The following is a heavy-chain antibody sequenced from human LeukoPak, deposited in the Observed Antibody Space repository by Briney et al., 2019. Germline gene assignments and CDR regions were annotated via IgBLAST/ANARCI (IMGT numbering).Heavy chain of an antibody. D-gene: IGHD3-22*01. V-gene: IGHV1-2*06. CDR1: GYTFTGYY. CDR2: INPNSGGT. CDR3: ARYYYDSSGYYKSYYFDH. Sequence: ASVKVSCKASGYTFTGYYMHWVRQAPGQGLEWMGRINPNSGGTNYAQKFQGRVTMTRDTSISTAYMELSRLRSDDTAVYYCARYYYDSSGYYKSYYFDHWGQGTLVTVSS. J-gene: IGHJ4*02.